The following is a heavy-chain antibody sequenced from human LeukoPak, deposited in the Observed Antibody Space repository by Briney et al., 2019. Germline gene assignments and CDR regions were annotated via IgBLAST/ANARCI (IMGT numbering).Heavy chain of an antibody. D-gene: IGHD3-10*01. Sequence: APVKVSCKASGYTFTDYYMHWVRQAPGQGLEWVGWINPNNGGANYAQKFQGRVIMTSDTSISTAFMEVRWLRSDDTAIYYCARDNYGSGSYYKYWGQGTLVTVSS. J-gene: IGHJ4*02. CDR1: GYTFTDYY. CDR2: INPNNGGA. CDR3: ARDNYGSGSYYKY. V-gene: IGHV1-2*02.